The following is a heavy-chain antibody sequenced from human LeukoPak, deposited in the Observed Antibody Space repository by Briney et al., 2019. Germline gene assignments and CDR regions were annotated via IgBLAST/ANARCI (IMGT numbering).Heavy chain of an antibody. CDR2: ISYDGSNK. D-gene: IGHD3-9*01. Sequence: GGSLRLSCAASGFTFSSYAMHWVRQAPGKGLEWVAVISYDGSNKYYADSVKGRFTISRDNSKNTLYLQMNSLRAEDTAVYYCARDYYDILTGYLLDYWGQGTLVTVSS. CDR1: GFTFSSYA. J-gene: IGHJ4*02. V-gene: IGHV3-30-3*01. CDR3: ARDYYDILTGYLLDY.